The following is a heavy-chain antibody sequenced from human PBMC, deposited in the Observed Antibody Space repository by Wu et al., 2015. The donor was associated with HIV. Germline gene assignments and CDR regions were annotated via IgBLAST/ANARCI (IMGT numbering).Heavy chain of an antibody. CDR1: GGTFSSYA. Sequence: QVQLVQSGAEVKKPGSSVKVSCKASGGTFSSYAISWVRQAPGQGLEWMGRIIPIFDTANYEQKFQGRVTITADESTSTAYLELSNLRSEDTAVYYCARDDRYCSSSSCYGPKSASGYYYYGMDVWGQGTTVTVSS. D-gene: IGHD2-2*01. V-gene: IGHV1-69*13. CDR3: ARDDRYCSSSSCYGPKSASGYYYYGMDV. CDR2: IIPIFDTA. J-gene: IGHJ6*02.